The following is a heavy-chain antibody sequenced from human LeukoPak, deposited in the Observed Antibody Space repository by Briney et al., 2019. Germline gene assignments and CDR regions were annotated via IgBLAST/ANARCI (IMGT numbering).Heavy chain of an antibody. CDR2: INPNSGGT. J-gene: IGHJ5*02. CDR1: GYTFTGYY. CDR3: ARGRAMIVVARGNWFDP. Sequence: ASVKVSCKASGYTFTGYYMHWVRQAPGQGLEWMGWINPNSGGTNYAQKFQGWVTMTRDTSISTAYMELSRLRSDDTAVYYCARGRAMIVVARGNWFDPWGQGTLVTVSS. V-gene: IGHV1-2*04. D-gene: IGHD3-22*01.